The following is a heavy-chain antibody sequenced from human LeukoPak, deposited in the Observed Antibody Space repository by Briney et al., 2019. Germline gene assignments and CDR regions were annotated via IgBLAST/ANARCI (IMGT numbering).Heavy chain of an antibody. D-gene: IGHD4-17*01. CDR2: IYYTGST. J-gene: IGHJ5*02. Sequence: SETLSLTCTVSGGSISSYHWSWIRQPPGKGLEWFGYIYYTGSTNYNPSLKSRVTISVDTSKNQFSLKLSSVTAADTAVYYCAREDYGGYKNPYNWFDPWGQGTLVTVSS. CDR3: AREDYGGYKNPYNWFDP. CDR1: GGSISSYH. V-gene: IGHV4-59*08.